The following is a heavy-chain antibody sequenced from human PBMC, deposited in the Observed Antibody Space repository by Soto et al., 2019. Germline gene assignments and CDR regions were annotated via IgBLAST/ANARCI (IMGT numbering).Heavy chain of an antibody. V-gene: IGHV3-33*01. CDR1: GFTFSSYG. CDR2: IWYDGSNK. J-gene: IGHJ5*02. Sequence: LRLSCAASGFTFSSYGMHWVRQAPGKGLEWVAVIWYDGSNKYYADSVKGRFTISRDNSKNTLYLQMNSLRAEDTAVYYCARDWDIVVVPAAMGFDPWGQGTLVTVSS. D-gene: IGHD2-2*01. CDR3: ARDWDIVVVPAAMGFDP.